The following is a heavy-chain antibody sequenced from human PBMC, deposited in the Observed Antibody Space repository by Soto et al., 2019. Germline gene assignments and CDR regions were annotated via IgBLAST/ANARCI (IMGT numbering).Heavy chain of an antibody. Sequence: QVQLVESGGGVVQPGRSLRLSCAASGFTFSSYAMHWVRQAPGKGLEWVAVISYDGSNKYYADSVKGRFTISRDNSKNTLYLQMNSLRAEDTAVYYCARGGELRYYYGMDVW. V-gene: IGHV3-30-3*01. J-gene: IGHJ6*01. CDR2: ISYDGSNK. CDR1: GFTFSSYA. D-gene: IGHD1-26*01. CDR3: ARGGELRYYYGMDV.